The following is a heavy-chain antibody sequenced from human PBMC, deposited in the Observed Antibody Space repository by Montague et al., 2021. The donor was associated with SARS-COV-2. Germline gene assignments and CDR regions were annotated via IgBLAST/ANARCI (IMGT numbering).Heavy chain of an antibody. CDR2: IDHTWST. J-gene: IGHJ4*02. D-gene: IGHD6-13*01. CDR1: GVSISTSTYH. V-gene: IGHV4-39*01. CDR3: ARLTFPSIASALYFDY. Sequence: SETLSLTCAAYGVSISTSTYHWGWTSKPPAKGLEWIGNIDHTWSTYPKTSLKSRVTIFQDTPKNQFPMRLKSLTVADTAVNYCARLTFPSIASALYFDYWGQGTLVSVSS.